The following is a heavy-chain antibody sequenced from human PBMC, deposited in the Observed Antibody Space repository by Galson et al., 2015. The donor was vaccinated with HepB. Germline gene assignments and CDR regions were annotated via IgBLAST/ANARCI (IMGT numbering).Heavy chain of an antibody. D-gene: IGHD5-12*01. Sequence: SVKVSCKASGYTFTSYGISWVRQAPGQGLEWMGWISAYNGNTNYAQKLQGRVTMTTDTSTSTAYMELRSLRSDDTAVYYCARDRGGYDPRAMGYWGQGTLVTVSS. V-gene: IGHV1-18*04. CDR3: ARDRGGYDPRAMGY. CDR2: ISAYNGNT. J-gene: IGHJ4*02. CDR1: GYTFTSYG.